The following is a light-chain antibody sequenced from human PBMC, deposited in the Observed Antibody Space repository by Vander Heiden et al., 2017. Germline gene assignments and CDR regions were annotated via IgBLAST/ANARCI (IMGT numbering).Light chain of an antibody. CDR3: LLAYNGVRV. V-gene: IGLV7-46*01. CDR2: ETS. J-gene: IGLJ2*01. Sequence: HAVVTQEPSLTVSPGGTVTLTCGSSTGAVTSGHYPYWFQQRPGQARRTLIYETSNKHSWAPARFSGSLLGGKAALTLSGAQPEDEAAYYGLLAYNGVRVFGGGTKLTVL. CDR1: TGAVTSGHY.